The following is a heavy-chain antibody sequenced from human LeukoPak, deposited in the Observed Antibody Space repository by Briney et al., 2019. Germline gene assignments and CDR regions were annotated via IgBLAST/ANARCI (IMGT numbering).Heavy chain of an antibody. J-gene: IGHJ6*03. CDR3: ARGTMVRGVRGYYYYMDV. Sequence: GGSLRLSCTASGFTFRDYYVTWIRQAPGKGLEWVSYIRSTGSSTAYADSVKGRFAISRDNSKNTLYLQMNSLRAEDTAVYYCARGTMVRGVRGYYYYMDVWGKGTTVTISS. CDR1: GFTFRDYY. CDR2: IRSTGSST. V-gene: IGHV3-11*01. D-gene: IGHD3-10*01.